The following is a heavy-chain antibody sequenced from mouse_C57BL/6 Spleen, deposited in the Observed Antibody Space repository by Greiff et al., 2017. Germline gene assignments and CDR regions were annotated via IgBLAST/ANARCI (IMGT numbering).Heavy chain of an antibody. CDR1: GYTFTDYN. Sequence: EVKLMESGPELVKPGASVKMSCKASGYTFTDYNMHWVKQSHGKSLEWIGYINPNNGGTSYNQKFKGKATLTVNKSSSTAYMELRSLTSEDSAVYYCARSGSNYLYYFDYWGQGTTLTVSS. CDR3: ARSGSNYLYYFDY. D-gene: IGHD2-5*01. V-gene: IGHV1-22*01. CDR2: INPNNGGT. J-gene: IGHJ2*01.